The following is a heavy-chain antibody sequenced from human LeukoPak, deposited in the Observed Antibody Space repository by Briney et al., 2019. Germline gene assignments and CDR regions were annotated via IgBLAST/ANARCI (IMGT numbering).Heavy chain of an antibody. Sequence: GASVKVSCKASGDTLPTYGITWVRQAPGQGLEWMGWVSTYNGHTNYAQYLQGRVTMTRDTSTNTAYMELRGLRANDTAIYYCARPAKGACYFYYMDVWGKGTTVTVSS. D-gene: IGHD2-2*01. J-gene: IGHJ6*03. CDR1: GDTLPTYG. CDR2: VSTYNGHT. CDR3: ARPAKGACYFYYMDV. V-gene: IGHV1-18*01.